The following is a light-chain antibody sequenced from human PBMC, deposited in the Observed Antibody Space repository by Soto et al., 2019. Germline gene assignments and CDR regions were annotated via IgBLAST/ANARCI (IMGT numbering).Light chain of an antibody. V-gene: IGKV1-39*01. J-gene: IGKJ1*01. CDR3: QQSYSTPRT. CDR1: QSISSY. Sequence: DIQMTQSPSSLSAPVGDRVTITCRASQSISSYINLYQQKPGKAPKLLIYAASSVQSAVPSRFSGSGSGTDFTLTISSLQTEDFATYYCQQSYSTPRTFGQGTKVDIK. CDR2: AAS.